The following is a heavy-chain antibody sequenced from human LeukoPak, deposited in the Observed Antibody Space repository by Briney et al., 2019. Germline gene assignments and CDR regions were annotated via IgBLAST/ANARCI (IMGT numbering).Heavy chain of an antibody. CDR2: INPNSGGT. CDR1: GYTFTGYY. J-gene: IGHJ3*02. V-gene: IGHV1-2*02. CDR3: ASTYSSGWYNAFDI. D-gene: IGHD6-19*01. Sequence: ASVKVSRKASGYTFTGYYMHWVRQAPGQGLEWMGWINPNSGGTNYAQKFQGRVTMTRDTSISTAYMELSRLRSDDTAVYYCASTYSSGWYNAFDIWGQGTMVTVSS.